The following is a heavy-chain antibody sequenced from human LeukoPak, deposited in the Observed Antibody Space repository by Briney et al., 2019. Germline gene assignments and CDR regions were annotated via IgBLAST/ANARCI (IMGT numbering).Heavy chain of an antibody. D-gene: IGHD4-23*01. CDR1: GGSISNYY. CDR2: ISYSGSP. CDR3: ARSPYYGSNSRGAFDV. Sequence: PSETLSLTCTVSGGSISNYYWSWIRQPPGKGLEWVGYISYSGSPNYNPSLKSRVSISIDTSKNQFSLELTSVTAADTAQYFCARSPYYGSNSRGAFDVWGQGTLVPVSS. V-gene: IGHV4-59*03. J-gene: IGHJ3*01.